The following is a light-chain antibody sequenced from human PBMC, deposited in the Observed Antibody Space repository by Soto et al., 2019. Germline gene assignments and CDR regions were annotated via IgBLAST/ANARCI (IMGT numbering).Light chain of an antibody. CDR2: INN. J-gene: IGLJ2*01. Sequence: QAVVTQPPSASGTPGQRVTISCSGGSSNIESNTVNWYQQLPGTAPKLLIYINNQRPSGVPDRFSGSKSGTSASLAISGLQSEDEADYYCAAWDDSLNGVVFGGGTQLTVL. CDR3: AAWDDSLNGVV. CDR1: SSNIESNT. V-gene: IGLV1-44*01.